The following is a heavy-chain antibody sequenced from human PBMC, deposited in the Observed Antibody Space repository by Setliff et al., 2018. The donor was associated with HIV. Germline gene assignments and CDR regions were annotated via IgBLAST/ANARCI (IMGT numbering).Heavy chain of an antibody. CDR2: IYSNGKT. J-gene: IGHJ4*02. CDR3: VREGVRRGLGSGSFRYRAYYFDQ. Sequence: SKTLSLTCTVSGVSISSRSYYWSWRRQPAGKGLEWIGRIYSNGKTDYNPALKSRVPISEDMCKNQFSLNLRSVTAADTAVYYCVREGVRRGLGSGSFRYRAYYFDQWGQGTLVTVSS. V-gene: IGHV4-61*02. CDR1: GVSISSRSYY. D-gene: IGHD3-10*01.